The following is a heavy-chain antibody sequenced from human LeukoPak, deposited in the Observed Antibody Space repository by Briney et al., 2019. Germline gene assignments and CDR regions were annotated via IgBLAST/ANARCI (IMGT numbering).Heavy chain of an antibody. Sequence: YXYHSGTTYYNPSLKSRVTISVDRSKNQFSLKLSSVTAADTAVYYCARAVAVAGTNNWFDPWGQGTLVTVSS. D-gene: IGHD6-19*01. CDR2: XYHSGTT. CDR3: ARAVAVAGTNNWFDP. J-gene: IGHJ5*02. V-gene: IGHV4-30-2*01.